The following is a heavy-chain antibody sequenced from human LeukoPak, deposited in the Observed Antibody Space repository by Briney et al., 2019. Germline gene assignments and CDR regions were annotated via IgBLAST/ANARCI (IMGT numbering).Heavy chain of an antibody. Sequence: PGGSLRLSCAASGFTFSSYGMHWVRQAPSKGLEWVAVIAFDGTNKYYADSVKGRFTISRDNSKNTLYLQMNSLRAEDTAVYYCAKGTGGDYVPWVDYWGQGTLVTVSS. D-gene: IGHD4-17*01. CDR3: AKGTGGDYVPWVDY. CDR2: IAFDGTNK. V-gene: IGHV3-30*18. CDR1: GFTFSSYG. J-gene: IGHJ4*02.